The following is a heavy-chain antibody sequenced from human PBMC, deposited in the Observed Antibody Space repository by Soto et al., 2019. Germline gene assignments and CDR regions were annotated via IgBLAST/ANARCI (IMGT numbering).Heavy chain of an antibody. D-gene: IGHD5-12*01. CDR3: ARGVATIGP. V-gene: IGHV4-59*01. CDR1: GGSISSYY. Sequence: PSETLSLTCSVSGGSISSYYCSWIRQPPGKGLEWIGYIYYSGSTNYNPSFKSRVTISVDTPKNQFSLKLTSVTAADTAVYYCARGVATIGPWGQGTLVTVSS. J-gene: IGHJ5*02. CDR2: IYYSGST.